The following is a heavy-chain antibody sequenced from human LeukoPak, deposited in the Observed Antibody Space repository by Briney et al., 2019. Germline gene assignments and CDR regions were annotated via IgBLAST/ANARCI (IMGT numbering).Heavy chain of an antibody. CDR1: GFTFSSYG. J-gene: IGHJ4*02. Sequence: GSLRLSCAASGFTFSSYGMHWVRQAPGKGLEGVAVIWYDGSNKYYADSVKGRFTISRDNSKNTLYLQMNSLRAEDTAVYYCAKGVGATSNCGQGTLVTVSS. CDR2: IWYDGSNK. D-gene: IGHD1-26*01. V-gene: IGHV3-33*06. CDR3: AKGVGATSN.